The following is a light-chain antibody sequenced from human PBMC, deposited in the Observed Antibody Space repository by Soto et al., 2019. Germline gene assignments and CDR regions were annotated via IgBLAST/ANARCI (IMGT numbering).Light chain of an antibody. CDR2: DAS. CDR3: QQCAILPLP. V-gene: IGKV3D-20*01. J-gene: IGKJ4*01. CDR1: QSVSSSY. Sequence: EIGMRVAPASRSVTKKERATLSCGASQSVSSSYLAWYQQKPGLATRLLIYDASSRATGIPDRFSGSGSGTDFTLTISSLEPDDFAVYYCQQCAILPLPFGG.